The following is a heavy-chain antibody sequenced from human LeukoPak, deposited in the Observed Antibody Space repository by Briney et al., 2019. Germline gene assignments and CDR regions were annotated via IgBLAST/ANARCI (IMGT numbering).Heavy chain of an antibody. CDR2: IYYSGST. V-gene: IGHV4-30-4*08. D-gene: IGHD3-3*01. CDR1: GGSISSGGYF. CDR3: ARASRTRILRFLEWLPNWFDP. J-gene: IGHJ5*02. Sequence: SETLSLTCTVSGGSISSGGYFWTWIRQHPGKGLEWIGYIYYSGSTYYNPSLKSRVTISVDTSKNQFSLKLSSVTAADTAVYYCARASRTRILRFLEWLPNWFDPRGQGTLVTVSS.